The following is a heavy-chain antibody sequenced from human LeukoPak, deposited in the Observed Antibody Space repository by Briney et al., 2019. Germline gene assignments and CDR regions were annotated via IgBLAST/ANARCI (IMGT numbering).Heavy chain of an antibody. J-gene: IGHJ2*01. Sequence: GGSLRLSCAASGFTFSSYAMTWVRQAPGKGLEWVSGISGNGGSTYYADSVRGRFTISRDNSKNTLYLQMNSLRAEDTAVYYCAKDVVLGRRIAVAGAGNFDLWGRGTLVTVSS. V-gene: IGHV3-23*01. D-gene: IGHD6-19*01. CDR1: GFTFSSYA. CDR3: AKDVVLGRRIAVAGAGNFDL. CDR2: ISGNGGST.